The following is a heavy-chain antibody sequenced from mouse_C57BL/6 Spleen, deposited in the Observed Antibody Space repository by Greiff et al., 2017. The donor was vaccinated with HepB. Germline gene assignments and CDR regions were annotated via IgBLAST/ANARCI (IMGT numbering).Heavy chain of an antibody. D-gene: IGHD1-1*01. V-gene: IGHV1-62-2*01. CDR3: ARHLNYYGSSYDYAMDY. J-gene: IGHJ4*01. CDR2: FYPGSGSI. CDR1: GYTFTEYT. Sequence: VQLQQSGAELVKPGASVKLSCKASGYTFTEYTIHWVKQRSGQGLEWIGWFYPGSGSIKYNEKFKDKATLTADKSSSTVYMELSRLTSEDSAVYFCARHLNYYGSSYDYAMDYWGQGTSVTVSS.